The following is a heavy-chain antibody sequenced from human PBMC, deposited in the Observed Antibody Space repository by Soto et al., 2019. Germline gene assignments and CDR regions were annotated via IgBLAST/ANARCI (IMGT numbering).Heavy chain of an antibody. CDR1: GYPFTRYS. J-gene: IGHJ6*01. V-gene: IGHV1-18*04. D-gene: IGHD3-3*01. Sequence: GASVKVSCKASGYPFTRYSIRCVRQAPGQGLEWMGWISGYNGDTEYSKNFQGRLTMTIDTSTTTASMELRSLRSDDTAVYYCARASLTIFGAPYGMDVWGRGTSVTSPQ. CDR3: ARASLTIFGAPYGMDV. CDR2: ISGYNGDT.